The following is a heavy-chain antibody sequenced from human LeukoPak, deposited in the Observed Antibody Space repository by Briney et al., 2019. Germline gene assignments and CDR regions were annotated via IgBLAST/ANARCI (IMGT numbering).Heavy chain of an antibody. CDR3: ARGRYTGYESGYFDY. Sequence: PGGSLRLSCAASGFTFSSYDMHWVRQAPGKGLEWVAAISYDGTNTYYTDSAKGRFTISRDNSKNTLYLQMDSLRGEATAVYSCARGRYTGYESGYFDYWGQGILVTVSS. CDR1: GFTFSSYD. J-gene: IGHJ4*02. CDR2: ISYDGTNT. V-gene: IGHV3-30*03. D-gene: IGHD5-12*01.